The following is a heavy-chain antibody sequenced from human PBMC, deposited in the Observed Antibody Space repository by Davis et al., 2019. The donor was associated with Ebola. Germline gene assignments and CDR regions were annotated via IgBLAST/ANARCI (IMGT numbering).Heavy chain of an antibody. J-gene: IGHJ3*02. CDR1: GDSVSGKSGA. D-gene: IGHD5-24*01. Sequence: HSQTLSLTCAISGDSVSGKSGAWHWIRQSPSRGLEWLGRTYYTSKWYNHYAASVKSRTTINPDTSKNQLSLQLNSVTPEDTAVYYCARGWLRTGLDIWGQGTMVIVSS. V-gene: IGHV6-1*01. CDR3: ARGWLRTGLDI. CDR2: TYYTSKWYN.